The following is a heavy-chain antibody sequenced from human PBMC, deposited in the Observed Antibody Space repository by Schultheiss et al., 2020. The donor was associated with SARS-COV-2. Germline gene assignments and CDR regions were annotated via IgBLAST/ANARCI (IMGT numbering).Heavy chain of an antibody. CDR1: GFTFSSHA. J-gene: IGHJ4*02. V-gene: IGHV3-30*04. Sequence: GESLKISCAASGFTFSSHAMHWVRQSPGKGLEWVTAISHDSIWRHFADSVNDRFTISRDNSRDTTYLQMNSLRLEDTGVYYCARDGYSYGYDRWYYFDYWGQGTLVTVSS. CDR2: ISHDSIWR. CDR3: ARDGYSYGYDRWYYFDY. D-gene: IGHD5-18*01.